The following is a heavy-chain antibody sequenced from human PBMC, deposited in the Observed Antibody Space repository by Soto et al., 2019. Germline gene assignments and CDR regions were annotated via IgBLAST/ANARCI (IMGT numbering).Heavy chain of an antibody. V-gene: IGHV4-59*08. CDR3: ARLGGYYQSLDT. CDR2: VYYTGTT. J-gene: IGHJ5*02. Sequence: PSETLSLTCTVSGGSIESYDWTWIRQPPGKGLEWIGYVYYTGTTTYSPSLKSRVTISVDTSMNQISLKLSSVTAADTAFYYCARLGGYYQSLDTWGQGTLVTVSS. D-gene: IGHD3-22*01. CDR1: GGSIESYD.